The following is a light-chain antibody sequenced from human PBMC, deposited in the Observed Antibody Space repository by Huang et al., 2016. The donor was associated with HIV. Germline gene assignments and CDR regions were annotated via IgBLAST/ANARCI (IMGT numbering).Light chain of an antibody. J-gene: IGKJ5*01. Sequence: DILLTQSPSSLSASVGDRVTITCRASQNINTYLNGYQQKPGKAPNLLIHSASTLQTGGPSRFSGSGSGTDFTLTVNSLQPEESATYYCQQGYSALITFGQGTRL. V-gene: IGKV1-39*01. CDR2: SAS. CDR1: QNINTY. CDR3: QQGYSALIT.